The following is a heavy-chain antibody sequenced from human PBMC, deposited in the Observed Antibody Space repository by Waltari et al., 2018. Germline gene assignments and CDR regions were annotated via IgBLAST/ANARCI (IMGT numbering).Heavy chain of an antibody. D-gene: IGHD6-19*01. V-gene: IGHV3-7*01. CDR3: ATSGWYCFDY. J-gene: IGHJ4*02. Sequence: EVQLVESGGGLVQPGGSLRLSCAASGFTLSSFWMNWVRQTPGKGLEWVAGIKQEGSEKDYADSVKGRFTIARDNAKNSLYLQMNSLRAEDTAVYYCATSGWYCFDYWGQGTLVTVSS. CDR1: GFTLSSFW. CDR2: IKQEGSEK.